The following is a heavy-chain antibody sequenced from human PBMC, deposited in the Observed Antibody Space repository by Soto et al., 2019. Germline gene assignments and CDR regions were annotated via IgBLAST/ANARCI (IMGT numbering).Heavy chain of an antibody. CDR3: ARVGVVAPSNYDY. D-gene: IGHD3-22*01. CDR2: IYYSGST. V-gene: IGHV4-31*03. Sequence: SETLALTFTVPGGSISSGGYYGSCIREHPWKGLEWIGYIYYSGSTYYNPSLKSRVTISVDTSKNQFSLKLSSVTPEDTAVYYCARVGVVAPSNYDYWAQGTLVPVYS. CDR1: GGSISSGGYY. J-gene: IGHJ4*02.